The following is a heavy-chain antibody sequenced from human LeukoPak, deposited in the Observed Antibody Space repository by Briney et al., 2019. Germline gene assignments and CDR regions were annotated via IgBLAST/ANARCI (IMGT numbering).Heavy chain of an antibody. CDR2: ISAYNGNT. D-gene: IGHD2-2*01. CDR1: GYTFTIYG. Sequence: ASVKVSFKASGYTFTIYGISWVRQAPGQGLEWMGGISAYNGNTNYSQKLQGRGTMTTDTSTSTAYMELRSLRSDDTAVYSCARAGRLVPAAADYWGQGTLVTAPS. CDR3: ARAGRLVPAAADY. J-gene: IGHJ4*02. V-gene: IGHV1-18*04.